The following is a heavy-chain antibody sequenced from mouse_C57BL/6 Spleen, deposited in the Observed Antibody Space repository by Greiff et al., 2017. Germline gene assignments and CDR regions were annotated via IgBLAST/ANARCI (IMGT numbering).Heavy chain of an antibody. D-gene: IGHD1-1*01. V-gene: IGHV1-26*01. CDR1: GYTFTDYY. CDR3: AREDLLLRYPLAC. Sequence: VQLKQSGPELVKPGASVKISCKASGYTFTDYYMNWVKQSHGKSLEWIGDINPNNGGTSYNQKFKGKATLTVDKSSSTAYMELRSLTSEDSAVYYCAREDLLLRYPLACWGQGTLVTVSA. J-gene: IGHJ3*01. CDR2: INPNNGGT.